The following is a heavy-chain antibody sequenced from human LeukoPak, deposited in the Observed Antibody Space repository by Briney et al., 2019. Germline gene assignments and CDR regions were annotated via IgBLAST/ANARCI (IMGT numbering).Heavy chain of an antibody. CDR2: ISGSGGST. Sequence: GGSLRLFCAASGFTFSCYAMSWVRQAPGKGLEWVSAISGSGGSTYYADSVKGRFTISRDHSKNTLYLQMSSLRAEDTAVYYCAKVTLNQYYDSSGPTYWGQGTLVTVSS. D-gene: IGHD3-22*01. V-gene: IGHV3-23*01. J-gene: IGHJ4*02. CDR3: AKVTLNQYYDSSGPTY. CDR1: GFTFSCYA.